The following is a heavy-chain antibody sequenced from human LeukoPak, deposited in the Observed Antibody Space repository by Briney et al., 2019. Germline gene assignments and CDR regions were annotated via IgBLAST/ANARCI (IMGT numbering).Heavy chain of an antibody. Sequence: SETLSLTCTVSDGSISSYYWSWIRQPAGEGLEWIGRIYSSGSTNYNPSLKSRVTMSVDTSKNQFSLKLSSVTAADTAVYYCARDRYDCVYNWFDPWGQGTLVTVSS. CDR3: ARDRYDCVYNWFDP. V-gene: IGHV4-4*07. CDR1: DGSISSYY. D-gene: IGHD3-16*01. CDR2: IYSSGST. J-gene: IGHJ5*02.